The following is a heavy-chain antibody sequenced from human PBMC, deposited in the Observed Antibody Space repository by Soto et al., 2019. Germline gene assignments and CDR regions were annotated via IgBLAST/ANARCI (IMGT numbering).Heavy chain of an antibody. CDR3: AREGVNHYDSSGYLDY. CDR1: GFMFSSYA. D-gene: IGHD3-22*01. Sequence: GLSVRLSWAVSGFMFSSYAMTWVRQAPGKGLEWVSSISGSGGSTYYSDSVRGRFTISRDNSKKMLYLEMNSLKGDDTAVYYRAREGVNHYDSSGYLDYWGQGTLVTVSS. CDR2: ISGSGGST. V-gene: IGHV3-23*01. J-gene: IGHJ4*02.